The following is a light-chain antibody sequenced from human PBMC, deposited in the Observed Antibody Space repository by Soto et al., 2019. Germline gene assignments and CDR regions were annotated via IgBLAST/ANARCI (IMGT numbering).Light chain of an antibody. Sequence: EIVLTQSPATLSLSPGERATLSCRARQSVSSYLGWYQQKPGQAPRLIISDVSKRATGVPARFSASGSGTDFTLTISRLEPEDFAVYYCQHRVNGPTFGGGTKVEIK. CDR3: QHRVNGPT. CDR2: DVS. J-gene: IGKJ4*01. V-gene: IGKV3-11*01. CDR1: QSVSSY.